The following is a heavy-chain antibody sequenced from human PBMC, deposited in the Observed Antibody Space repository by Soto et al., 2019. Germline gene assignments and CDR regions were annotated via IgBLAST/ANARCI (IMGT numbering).Heavy chain of an antibody. D-gene: IGHD3-3*01. V-gene: IGHV4-34*01. CDR1: GGSFSGYY. CDR3: ARGKYDFWSGYSNFDY. J-gene: IGHJ4*02. CDR2: INHSGST. Sequence: SETLSLSCAVYGGSFSGYYWSWIRQPPGKGLKWIGEINHSGSTNYNPSLKSRVTISVDTSKNQFSLKLSSVTAADTAVYYCARGKYDFWSGYSNFDYWGQGTLVTVSS.